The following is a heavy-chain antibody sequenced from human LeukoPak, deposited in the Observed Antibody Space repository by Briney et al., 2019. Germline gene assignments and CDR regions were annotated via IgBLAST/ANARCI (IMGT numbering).Heavy chain of an antibody. CDR2: IRYDGSNK. Sequence: GGSLRLSCAASGFTFSSYGMHWVRQAPGKGLEWVAFIRYDGSNKYYADSVKGRFTISRDNSKNTLYLQMNSLRAEDTAVYYCAKGPIAAAGTYYYYYMDVWGKGTTVTVSS. J-gene: IGHJ6*03. D-gene: IGHD6-13*01. CDR3: AKGPIAAAGTYYYYYMDV. V-gene: IGHV3-30*02. CDR1: GFTFSSYG.